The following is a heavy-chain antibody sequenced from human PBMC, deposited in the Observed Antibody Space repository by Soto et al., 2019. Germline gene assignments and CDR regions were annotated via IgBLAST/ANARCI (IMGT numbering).Heavy chain of an antibody. V-gene: IGHV4-4*02. J-gene: IGHJ5*02. CDR2: IYYSGST. Sequence: ASETLSLTCAVSGGSVSSSNWWSWVRQPPGKGLEWIGYIYYSGSTNYNPSLRSRLTISVDTSKNQFSLKLSSVTAAVTAVYYCARVRYSYGFWFDPWGQGTLVTVSS. CDR1: GGSVSSSNW. D-gene: IGHD5-18*01. CDR3: ARVRYSYGFWFDP.